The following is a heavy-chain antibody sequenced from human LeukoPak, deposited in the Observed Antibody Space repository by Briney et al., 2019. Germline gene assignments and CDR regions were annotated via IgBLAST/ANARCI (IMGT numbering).Heavy chain of an antibody. Sequence: SETLSLTCAVYGGSFSGYYWSWIRQPPGKGLEWLGEINHSGSTNYNPSLKSRVTISVDTSKNQFSPKLSSVTAADTAVYYCARSSSAHYYDSSGYLPSHFDYWGQGTLVTVSS. D-gene: IGHD3-22*01. CDR3: ARSSSAHYYDSSGYLPSHFDY. CDR1: GGSFSGYY. J-gene: IGHJ4*02. V-gene: IGHV4-34*01. CDR2: INHSGST.